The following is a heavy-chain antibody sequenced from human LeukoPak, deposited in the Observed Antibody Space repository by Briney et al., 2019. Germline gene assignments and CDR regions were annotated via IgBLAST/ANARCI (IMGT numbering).Heavy chain of an antibody. CDR1: GFTFSSYW. CDR2: TKSDGGT. D-gene: IGHD3-22*01. J-gene: IGHJ1*01. V-gene: IGHV3-74*01. Sequence: GGSLRLSCVASGFTFSSYWMHWVRQAPGKGLVWVSRTKSDGGTNYAGSVKGRFTISRDNAKNTVSLQMNSLRAEDTGVYFCARAPSEIGGYYPEYFRHWGQGTLVTVSS. CDR3: ARAPSEIGGYYPEYFRH.